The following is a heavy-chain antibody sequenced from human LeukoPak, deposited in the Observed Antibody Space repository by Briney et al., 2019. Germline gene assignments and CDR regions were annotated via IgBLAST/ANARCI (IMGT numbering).Heavy chain of an antibody. D-gene: IGHD3-3*01. CDR2: ISAYNGNT. J-gene: IGHJ6*03. Sequence: ASVKVSCKASGYTFTSYGISWVRQAPGQGLEWMGWISAYNGNTNYAQKLQGRVTKTTDTSTSTAYMELRSLRSDDTAVYYCARITIFGVVTLGNMDVWGKGTTVTVSS. CDR3: ARITIFGVVTLGNMDV. CDR1: GYTFTSYG. V-gene: IGHV1-18*01.